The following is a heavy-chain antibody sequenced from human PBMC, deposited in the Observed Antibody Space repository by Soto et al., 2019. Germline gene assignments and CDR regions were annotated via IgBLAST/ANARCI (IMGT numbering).Heavy chain of an antibody. J-gene: IGHJ6*02. CDR3: AHSYGEGQYYYGMDV. V-gene: IGHV2-5*02. D-gene: IGHD4-17*01. CDR2: IYWDDDK. Sequence: QITLKESGPTLVKPTQTLTLTCTFSGFSLTTAGVGVGWIRQPPGKALEWLALIYWDDDKRYSPSLKSRLTVTKDTSKNQAVLTMTNMDPVDTATYYCAHSYGEGQYYYGMDVWGQGTTVTVSS. CDR1: GFSLTTAGVG.